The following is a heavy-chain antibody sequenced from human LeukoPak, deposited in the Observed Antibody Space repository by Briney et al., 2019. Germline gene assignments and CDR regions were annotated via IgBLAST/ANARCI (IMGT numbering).Heavy chain of an antibody. V-gene: IGHV3-11*04. J-gene: IGHJ4*02. CDR3: ARVGYDSSSRFDY. D-gene: IGHD3-22*01. CDR1: GFTFSDYY. CDR2: ISSSGSII. Sequence: PGGSLRLSCAASGFTFSDYYMTWIRQAPGKGLEWVSYISSSGSIIYYADSVKGRFIISRDNAKNSLYLQMNSLRAEYTAVYFCARVGYDSSSRFDYWAEGTLVTVSS.